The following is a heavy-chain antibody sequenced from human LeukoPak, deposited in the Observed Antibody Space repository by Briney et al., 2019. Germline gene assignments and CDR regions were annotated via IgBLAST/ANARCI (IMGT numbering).Heavy chain of an antibody. CDR2: IKQDGSEK. CDR1: GFTFSNYW. V-gene: IGHV3-7*01. CDR3: ASKVYCGGDCYRYFDY. J-gene: IGHJ4*02. D-gene: IGHD2-21*02. Sequence: PGGSLRLSCAASGFTFSNYWMSWVRQAPGKGLEWVANIKQDGSEKYYVDSVKGRFTISRDNAKNSLYLQMNSLRAEDTAVYYCASKVYCGGDCYRYFDYWGQGTLVTVSS.